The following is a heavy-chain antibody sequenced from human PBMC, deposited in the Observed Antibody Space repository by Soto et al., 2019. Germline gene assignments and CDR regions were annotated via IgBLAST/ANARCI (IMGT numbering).Heavy chain of an antibody. J-gene: IGHJ4*02. D-gene: IGHD5-18*01. CDR2: INHSGST. CDR3: ARGRQLWLQNY. Sequence: SETLSLTCAVYGGSFSGYYWSWIRQPPGKGLEWIGEINHSGSTNYNPSLKSRVTISVDTSKNQFSLKLSSVTAADTAVYYCARGRQLWLQNYWGQGTLVTVSS. V-gene: IGHV4-34*01. CDR1: GGSFSGYY.